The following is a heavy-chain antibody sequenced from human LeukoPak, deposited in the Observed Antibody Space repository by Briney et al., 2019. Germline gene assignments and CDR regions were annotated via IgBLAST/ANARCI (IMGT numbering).Heavy chain of an antibody. Sequence: GESLRLSCAASGFTFSSYAMSWVRQAPGKGLEWVSVIATSGETFYAESLRDRFTISRDNSKNTVFLQMSSLRAEDTATYYCANYKRGPTYYFEYWGQGTLVTVSS. CDR1: GFTFSSYA. V-gene: IGHV3-23*01. J-gene: IGHJ4*02. CDR3: ANYKRGPTYYFEY. D-gene: IGHD3-10*01. CDR2: IATSGET.